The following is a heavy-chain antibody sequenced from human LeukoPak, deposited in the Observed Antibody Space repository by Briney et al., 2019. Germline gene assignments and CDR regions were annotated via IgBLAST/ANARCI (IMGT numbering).Heavy chain of an antibody. J-gene: IGHJ6*02. D-gene: IGHD6-19*01. V-gene: IGHV3-53*01. CDR2: IYSGGST. CDR1: GFTVSSNY. Sequence: GGSLRLSCAASGFTVSSNYMSWVRQAPGKGLEWVSVIYSGGSTYYADSVKGRFTISRDNSKNTLYLQMNSLRAEDTAVYYCARDARIAVAGYHYYYGMDVWGQGTTVTVSS. CDR3: ARDARIAVAGYHYYYGMDV.